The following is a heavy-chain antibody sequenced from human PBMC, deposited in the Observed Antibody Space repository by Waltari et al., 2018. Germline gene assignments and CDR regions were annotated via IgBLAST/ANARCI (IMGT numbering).Heavy chain of an antibody. J-gene: IGHJ4*02. Sequence: EVQLLESGGGLVQPGGSLRLSCAASGFTFSSSAMNWVRQAPGKGLEWVSAISGSGGSTYYADSVKGRFTISRDNSKNTLYLQMNSLRAEDTAVYYCAKDLAGWGWNDYWGQGTLVTVSS. CDR3: AKDLAGWGWNDY. D-gene: IGHD1-1*01. CDR1: GFTFSSSA. V-gene: IGHV3-23*01. CDR2: ISGSGGST.